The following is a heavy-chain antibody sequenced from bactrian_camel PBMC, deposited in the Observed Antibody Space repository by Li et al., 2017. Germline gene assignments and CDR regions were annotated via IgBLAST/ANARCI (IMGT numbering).Heavy chain of an antibody. CDR3: AADVGPRCATMIQRADNY. V-gene: IGHV3S57*01. CDR1: GYTYSSYC. D-gene: IGHD4*01. J-gene: IGHJ4*01. Sequence: HVQLVESGGGSVQAGGSLRLSCAASGYTYSSYCMGWYRQAPGKEREGVATIDHDGSTKYADFVKGRFTISQDNVASILYLEMNSLKPEDTANYYCAADVGPRCATMIQRADNYRGQGTQVTVS. CDR2: IDHDGST.